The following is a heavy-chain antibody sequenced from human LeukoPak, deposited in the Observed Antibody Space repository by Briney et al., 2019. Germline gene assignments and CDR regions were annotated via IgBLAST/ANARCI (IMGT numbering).Heavy chain of an antibody. CDR3: ARGATFWGVIVKIDY. CDR1: GDTFSSYA. V-gene: IGHV1-69*04. CDR2: IIPILGIT. D-gene: IGHD3-16*02. Sequence: SVKVSCKASGDTFSSYAISWVRQAPGQGLEWVGRIIPILGITNYAQKVQGRVTITADKSTSTAYMELSSLRSEDTAVYYCARGATFWGVIVKIDYWGQGTLVTVSS. J-gene: IGHJ4*02.